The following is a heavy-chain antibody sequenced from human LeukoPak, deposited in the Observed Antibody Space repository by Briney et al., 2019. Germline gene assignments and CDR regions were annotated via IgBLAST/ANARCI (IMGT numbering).Heavy chain of an antibody. V-gene: IGHV4-39*01. J-gene: IGHJ6*03. CDR3: ARHLSPYYDFWSSSHFYYYYMDV. D-gene: IGHD3-3*01. Sequence: SETLSLTCTVSGGSISSSSYYWGWIRQPPGKGLEWIGSIYYSGSTYYNPSLKSRVTISVDTSKNQFSLKLSSVTAADTAVYYCARHLSPYYDFWSSSHFYYYYMDVWGKGTTVTVSS. CDR1: GGSISSSSYY. CDR2: IYYSGST.